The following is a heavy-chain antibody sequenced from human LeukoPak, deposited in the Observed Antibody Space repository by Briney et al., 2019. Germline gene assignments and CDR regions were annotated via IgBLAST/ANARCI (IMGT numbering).Heavy chain of an antibody. CDR1: GYAFTSSG. D-gene: IGHD6-13*01. J-gene: IGHJ4*02. V-gene: IGHV1-18*01. CDR2: ISAYNGNT. CDR3: ARDSGIAAAAPPGGY. Sequence: ASVKVSCKASGYAFTSSGISWVRQAPGQGLEWMGWISAYNGNTNYAQKLQGRVTMTTDTSTSTAYMELRSLRSDDTAVYYCARDSGIAAAAPPGGYWGQGTLVTVSS.